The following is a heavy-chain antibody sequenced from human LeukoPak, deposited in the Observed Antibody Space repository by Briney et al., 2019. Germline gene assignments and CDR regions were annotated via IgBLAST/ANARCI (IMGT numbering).Heavy chain of an antibody. D-gene: IGHD3-3*01. J-gene: IGHJ6*03. CDR1: GGPISSYY. Sequence: SETLSLTCTVSGGPISSYYWSWIRQPPGKGLEWIGYIYYSGSTNYNPSLKSRVTISVDTSKNQFSLKLSSVTAADTAVYYCAREGYDFWSGYSGGHYYYYMDVWGKGTTVTVSS. CDR2: IYYSGST. V-gene: IGHV4-59*01. CDR3: AREGYDFWSGYSGGHYYYYMDV.